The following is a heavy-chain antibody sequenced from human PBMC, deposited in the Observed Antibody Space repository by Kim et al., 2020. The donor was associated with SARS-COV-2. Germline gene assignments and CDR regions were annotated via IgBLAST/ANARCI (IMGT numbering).Heavy chain of an antibody. CDR3: AKSGPSGWYPARWYFDL. CDR2: ISYDGSNK. Sequence: GGSLRLSCAASGFTFSSYGMHWVRQAPGKGLEWVAVISYDGSNKYYADSVKGRFTISRDNSKNTLYLQMNSLRAEDTAVYYCAKSGPSGWYPARWYFDLWGRGTLVTVSS. J-gene: IGHJ2*01. CDR1: GFTFSSYG. D-gene: IGHD6-19*01. V-gene: IGHV3-30*18.